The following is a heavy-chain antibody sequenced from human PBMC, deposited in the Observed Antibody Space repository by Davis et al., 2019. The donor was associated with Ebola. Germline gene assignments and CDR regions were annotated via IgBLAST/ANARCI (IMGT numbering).Heavy chain of an antibody. J-gene: IGHJ6*02. Sequence: GESLKISCAASGFSLSTYDMSWVRQAPGKGLEWISYISGSGRTIYYADSVKGRFTISRDNSKNTLYLQMNSLRAEDTAVYYCAKDLGGTMVRGVMYWYYGMDVWGQGTTVTVSS. CDR1: GFSLSTYD. D-gene: IGHD3-10*01. CDR2: ISGSGRTI. CDR3: AKDLGGTMVRGVMYWYYGMDV. V-gene: IGHV3-48*03.